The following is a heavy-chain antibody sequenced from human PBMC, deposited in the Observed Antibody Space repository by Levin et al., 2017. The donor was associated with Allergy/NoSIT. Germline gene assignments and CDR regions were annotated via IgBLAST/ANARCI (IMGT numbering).Heavy chain of an antibody. CDR3: AKDLSLYCSSTSCYFDY. CDR1: GFTFSSYG. Sequence: GESLKISCAASGFTFSSYGMHWVRQAPGKGLEWVAVISYDGSNKYYADSVKGRFTISRDNSKNTLYLQMNSLRAEDTAVYYCAKDLSLYCSSTSCYFDYWGQGTLVTVSS. CDR2: ISYDGSNK. D-gene: IGHD2-2*01. J-gene: IGHJ4*02. V-gene: IGHV3-30*18.